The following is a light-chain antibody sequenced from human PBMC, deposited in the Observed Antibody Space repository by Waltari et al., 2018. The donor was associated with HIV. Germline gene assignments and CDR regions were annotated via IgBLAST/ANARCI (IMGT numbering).Light chain of an antibody. V-gene: IGKV1-NL1*01. CDR1: QDITNS. CDR2: GAS. Sequence: DIRMTQSPSSVSTSVRDRVTISCRASQDITNSLAWYQQKQGKAPRLLIYGASRLESGVPSRFSGSGSGADYTLTISSLLPEDFAIYYCQQYYSDPHTFGQGTRLLIK. J-gene: IGKJ2*01. CDR3: QQYYSDPHT.